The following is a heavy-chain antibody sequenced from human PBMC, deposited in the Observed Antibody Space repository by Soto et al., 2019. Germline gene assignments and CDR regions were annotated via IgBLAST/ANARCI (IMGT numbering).Heavy chain of an antibody. V-gene: IGHV4-38-2*01. D-gene: IGHD1-7*01. CDR1: GYSISRDYY. J-gene: IGHJ4*02. CDR3: ARMFNWNYKGPIDY. CDR2: IYHSGST. Sequence: PSETLSLPCAVSGYSISRDYYWGWIRQPPGKGLEWIAAIYHSGSTYYNPSLKTRVTLSVDTSQNHFSLRLSSMTAADTAVYYCARMFNWNYKGPIDYWGQGTLVTVSS.